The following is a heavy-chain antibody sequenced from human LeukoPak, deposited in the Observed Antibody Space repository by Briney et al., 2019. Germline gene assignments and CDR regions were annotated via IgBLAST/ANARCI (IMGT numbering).Heavy chain of an antibody. CDR3: ARFDYGDYEGYFDY. Sequence: PGGSLRLSCAASGFTFSNYAMSWVRQAPGEGLEWVSGISGSGGSTYYADSVKGRFTISRDNSNNTLYLQMNSLRAEDTAVYYCARFDYGDYEGYFDYWGQGTLVTAST. J-gene: IGHJ4*02. V-gene: IGHV3-23*01. D-gene: IGHD4-17*01. CDR2: ISGSGGST. CDR1: GFTFSNYA.